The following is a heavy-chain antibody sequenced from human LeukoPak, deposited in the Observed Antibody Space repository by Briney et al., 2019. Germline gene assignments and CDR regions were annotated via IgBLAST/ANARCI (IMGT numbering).Heavy chain of an antibody. CDR3: ARGADGVSSNSRGWFDP. CDR1: AFTFSSYG. D-gene: IGHD2-15*01. V-gene: IGHV3-21*01. Sequence: GGSLRLSCAASAFTFSSYGMHWVRQAPGKGLEWVSSIGTSSSYIYYADSVKGRFTISRDNARNSLYLQMNTLRAEDTAVYSCARGADGVSSNSRGWFDPWGQGTLVTVSS. CDR2: IGTSSSYI. J-gene: IGHJ5*02.